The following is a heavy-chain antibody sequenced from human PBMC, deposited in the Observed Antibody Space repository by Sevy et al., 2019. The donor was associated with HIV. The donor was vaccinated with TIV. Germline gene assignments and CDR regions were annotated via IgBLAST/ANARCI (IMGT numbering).Heavy chain of an antibody. J-gene: IGHJ3*02. V-gene: IGHV5-51*01. CDR3: ASPTGLKVGIDFGTLDI. CDR1: GYSFTAYW. CDR2: IYPGDSET. Sequence: GESLKISCKGSGYSFTAYWIDWVRQVPGKGLEWMGTIYPGDSETRYSPSVQGQVTISADKSLTTAYLQWSSLKASDTAVYYCASPTGLKVGIDFGTLDIWGQGTMVTVSS. D-gene: IGHD4-17*01.